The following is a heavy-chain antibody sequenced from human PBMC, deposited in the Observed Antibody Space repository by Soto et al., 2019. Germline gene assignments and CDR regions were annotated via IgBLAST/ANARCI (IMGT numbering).Heavy chain of an antibody. CDR2: ISSSGSTI. CDR1: GFTFSNYE. CDR3: ARASLRRNSWGY. D-gene: IGHD4-4*01. V-gene: IGHV3-48*03. J-gene: IGHJ4*01. Sequence: PGASLRLSCAASGFTFSNYEMNWVLQAPGKGLELVSYISSSGSTIYHADSVKGRFTISRDNAKNSLYLQMNSLRAEDTAVYYCARASLRRNSWGYWGHGTLVTVSS.